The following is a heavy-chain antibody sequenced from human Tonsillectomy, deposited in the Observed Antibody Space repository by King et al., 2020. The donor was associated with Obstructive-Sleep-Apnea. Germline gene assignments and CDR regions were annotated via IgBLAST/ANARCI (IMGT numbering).Heavy chain of an antibody. Sequence: QLQESGPGLVKPSETLSLTCTVSGGSISSSSYYWGWIRQPPGKGLEWIGRIYYSGSTYYNPSLKSRGTISVDTSKNQFSLKLSSVTAADTAVYYCARASGSYGGFDYWGQGTLVTVSS. CDR3: ARASGSYGGFDY. J-gene: IGHJ4*02. CDR1: GGSISSSSYY. CDR2: IYYSGST. V-gene: IGHV4-39*07. D-gene: IGHD1-26*01.